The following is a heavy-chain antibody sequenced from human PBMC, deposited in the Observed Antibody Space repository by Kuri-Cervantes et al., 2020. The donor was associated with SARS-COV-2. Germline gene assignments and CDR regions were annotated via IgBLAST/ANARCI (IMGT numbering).Heavy chain of an antibody. Sequence: ETLSLTCTVSGGSISSHYWSWIRQPPGKGLEWIGYIYYSGSTNYNPSLKSRVTISVDTSKNQFSLKLSSVTAADTAVYYCASPGYSKGWPFDYWGQGTLVTVSS. CDR1: GGSISSHY. CDR2: IYYSGST. J-gene: IGHJ4*02. V-gene: IGHV4-59*08. CDR3: ASPGYSKGWPFDY. D-gene: IGHD4-11*01.